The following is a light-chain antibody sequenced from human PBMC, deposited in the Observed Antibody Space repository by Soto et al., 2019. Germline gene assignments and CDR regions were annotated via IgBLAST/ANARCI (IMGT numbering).Light chain of an antibody. CDR3: QQYGGSLT. Sequence: EIVLTQSPGTLSLSPGERATLSCRASQSVSSSYLAWYQQKPGQAPRLLIYGASSRATGIPDRFSGSGSGTDFTLTISRLEPEDLAVYYCQQYGGSLTFGQGTRLEIK. J-gene: IGKJ5*01. CDR1: QSVSSSY. CDR2: GAS. V-gene: IGKV3-20*01.